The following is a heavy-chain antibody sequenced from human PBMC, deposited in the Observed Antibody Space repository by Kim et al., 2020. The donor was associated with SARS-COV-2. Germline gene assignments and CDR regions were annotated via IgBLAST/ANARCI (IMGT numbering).Heavy chain of an antibody. CDR1: GGSISSSSYY. V-gene: IGHV4-39*07. D-gene: IGHD6-25*01. J-gene: IGHJ4*02. CDR2: IYYSGST. Sequence: SETLSLTCTVSGGSISSSSYYWGWIRQPPGKGLEWIGSIYYSGSTYYNPSLKSRVTISVDTSKNQFSLKLSSVTAADTAVYYCARDPGYSSELDYWGQGTLVTVSS. CDR3: ARDPGYSSELDY.